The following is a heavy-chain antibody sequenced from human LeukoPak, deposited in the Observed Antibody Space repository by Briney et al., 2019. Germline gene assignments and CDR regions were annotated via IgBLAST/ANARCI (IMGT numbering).Heavy chain of an antibody. CDR1: AFTFSSYW. Sequence: QPGGSLRLTCTASAFTFSSYWMHWVRQAPGKGLVWVSHINSGGSSTSYADSVKGRFTIARENAKNSLYFQMNSLRAGDTAVYYCASSSRGSSGWFGFDYWGQGTLVTVSS. CDR2: INSGGSST. CDR3: ASSSRGSSGWFGFDY. V-gene: IGHV3-74*01. J-gene: IGHJ4*02. D-gene: IGHD6-19*01.